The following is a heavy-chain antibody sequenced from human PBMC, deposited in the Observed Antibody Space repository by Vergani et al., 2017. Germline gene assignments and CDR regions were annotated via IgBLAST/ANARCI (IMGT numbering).Heavy chain of an antibody. CDR3: ARASLRALVGYYYYMDV. V-gene: IGHV4-39*07. CDR2: IYHSGGA. D-gene: IGHD3-16*02. J-gene: IGHJ6*03. Sequence: QVQLQESGPGLVKPSETLSLTCTVSGGSITSSSYYWGWIRQPPGKGLEWIGNIYHSGGAYYNPSLKGRVTISVDTSKNQFSLWVNSVTAADTAVYFCARASLRALVGYYYYMDVWGKGKTVVVSS. CDR1: GGSITSSSYY.